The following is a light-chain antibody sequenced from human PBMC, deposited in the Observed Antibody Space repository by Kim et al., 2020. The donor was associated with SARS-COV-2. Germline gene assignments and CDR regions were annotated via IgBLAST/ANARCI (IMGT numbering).Light chain of an antibody. CDR2: GAS. Sequence: PGERATLSCRASQSFSSSYLAWYQQKPGQAPRLLIYGASSRATGIPDRFSGSGSGTDFTLTISRLEPEDFAVYYCQQYGSSPPMYTFGQGTKLEI. V-gene: IGKV3-20*01. CDR3: QQYGSSPPMYT. J-gene: IGKJ2*01. CDR1: QSFSSSY.